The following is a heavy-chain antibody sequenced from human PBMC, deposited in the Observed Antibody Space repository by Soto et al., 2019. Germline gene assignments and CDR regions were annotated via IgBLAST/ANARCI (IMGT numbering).Heavy chain of an antibody. J-gene: IGHJ6*02. D-gene: IGHD1-26*01. CDR3: AKDRGSYYYYYDMDV. Sequence: GGSLRLSCAASGFTFSSYAMSWVRQAPGKGLEWVSAISGSGGSTYYADSVKGRFTISRDNSKNTLYLQMNSLRAEDTAVYYCAKDRGSYYYYYDMDVWRQGTTVTVSS. CDR1: GFTFSSYA. CDR2: ISGSGGST. V-gene: IGHV3-23*01.